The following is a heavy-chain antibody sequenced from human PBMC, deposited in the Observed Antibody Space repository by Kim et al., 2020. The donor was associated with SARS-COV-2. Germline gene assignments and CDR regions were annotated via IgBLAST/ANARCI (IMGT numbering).Heavy chain of an antibody. D-gene: IGHD3-22*01. J-gene: IGHJ4*02. Sequence: GRFTISRDNSKNTLYLQMNSLRAEDTAVYYCAKDGTGYYDSSGYQRYFDYWGQGTLVTVSS. CDR3: AKDGTGYYDSSGYQRYFDY. V-gene: IGHV3-33*06.